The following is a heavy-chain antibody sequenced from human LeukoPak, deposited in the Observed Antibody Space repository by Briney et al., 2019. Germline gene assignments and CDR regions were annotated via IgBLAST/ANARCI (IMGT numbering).Heavy chain of an antibody. CDR3: ARDLCSGGNCFPTDWFDP. V-gene: IGHV1-69*04. Sequence: SVKVSCKASGGTXSTHAFSWVRQAPGQGLEWMGRIIPIVGIANYAQKFQGRVTITADKSTSTTYMELSSLRSEDTAVYYCARDLCSGGNCFPTDWFDPWGQGTLVTVSS. CDR2: IIPIVGIA. CDR1: GGTXSTHA. D-gene: IGHD2-15*01. J-gene: IGHJ5*02.